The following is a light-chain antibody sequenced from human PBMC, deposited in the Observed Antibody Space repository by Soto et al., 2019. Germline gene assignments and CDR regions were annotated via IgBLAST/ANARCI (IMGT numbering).Light chain of an antibody. Sequence: DIQMTQSPSSLSASVGDRVTITCRASQSIGTYLNWYLQKPGKAPQLLIHAASSLQTGVPSRFSGSGSGTECTLTISSLQPEDFVSFYCQQSFSTPPTFGQGTKLAIK. J-gene: IGKJ2*01. CDR1: QSIGTY. CDR3: QQSFSTPPT. CDR2: AAS. V-gene: IGKV1-39*01.